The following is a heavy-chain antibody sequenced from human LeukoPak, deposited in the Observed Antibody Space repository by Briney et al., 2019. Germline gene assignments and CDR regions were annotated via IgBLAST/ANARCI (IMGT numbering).Heavy chain of an antibody. V-gene: IGHV4-39*01. J-gene: IGHJ4*02. Sequence: PSETLSLACTVSGGSINSGYYYWGWIRQPPGKGLEGIGSFYYSGSTYYNPSLKSRVTISVDTSKNQFSLRLTSVTAADTAVYYCARRVDFVVTASYYFDYWGQGTLVTVSS. CDR1: GGSINSGYYY. D-gene: IGHD2-21*02. CDR3: ARRVDFVVTASYYFDY. CDR2: FYYSGST.